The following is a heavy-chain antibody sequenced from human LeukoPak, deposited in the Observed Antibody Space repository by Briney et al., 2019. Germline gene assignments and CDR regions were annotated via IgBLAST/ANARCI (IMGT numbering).Heavy chain of an antibody. Sequence: SETLSLTCTVSGGSISSSSYYWGWIRQPPGKGLEWIGSIYYSGSTYYNPSLKSRVTISVDTSKNQFSLKLSSVTAADTAVYYCASIEMATISFDYWGQGTLVTVSS. CDR1: GGSISSSSYY. CDR2: IYYSGST. CDR3: ASIEMATISFDY. J-gene: IGHJ4*02. V-gene: IGHV4-39*07. D-gene: IGHD5-24*01.